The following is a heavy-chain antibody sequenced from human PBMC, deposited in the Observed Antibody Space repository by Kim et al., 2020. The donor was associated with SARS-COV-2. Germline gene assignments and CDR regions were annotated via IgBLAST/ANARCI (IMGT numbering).Heavy chain of an antibody. CDR2: ITGSGDIT. J-gene: IGHJ4*02. D-gene: IGHD6-13*01. Sequence: GGSPRLSCVASGFTFSNYGMTWVRQAPGGGLEWVSGITGSGDITAYADSVKGRFTISRDNSKNTLYLQMSSLRAEDTAIYYCANPRQPDYWGQGTLVTVS. CDR3: ANPRQPDY. CDR1: GFTFSNYG. V-gene: IGHV3-23*01.